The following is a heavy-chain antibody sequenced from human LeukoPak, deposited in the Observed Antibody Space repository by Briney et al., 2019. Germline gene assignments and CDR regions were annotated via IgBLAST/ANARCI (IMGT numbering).Heavy chain of an antibody. CDR1: GGTFNTYT. CDR2: IIPLFGTA. Sequence: ASVKVSRKASGGTFNTYTITWVRQAPGQGLEWMGGIIPLFGTANFAQKFQGRVTLTTDESTSTAYMELSSLISEDTAIYYCARVDRYHFYLDVWGKGTTVTVSS. CDR3: ARVDRYHFYLDV. V-gene: IGHV1-69*05. J-gene: IGHJ6*03.